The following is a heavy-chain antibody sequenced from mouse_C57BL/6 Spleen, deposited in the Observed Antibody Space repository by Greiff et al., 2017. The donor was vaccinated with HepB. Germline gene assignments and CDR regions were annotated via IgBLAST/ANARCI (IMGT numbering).Heavy chain of an antibody. D-gene: IGHD2-3*01. CDR1: GYAFSSYW. Sequence: VQLQQSGAELVKPGASVKISCKASGYAFSSYWMNWVKQRPGKGLEWIGQIYPGDGDTNYNGKFKGKATLTADKSSSTAYMQPSSLTSEDSAVYFCARGGLDGYYDYWGQGTTLTVSS. CDR3: ARGGLDGYYDY. CDR2: IYPGDGDT. J-gene: IGHJ2*01. V-gene: IGHV1-80*01.